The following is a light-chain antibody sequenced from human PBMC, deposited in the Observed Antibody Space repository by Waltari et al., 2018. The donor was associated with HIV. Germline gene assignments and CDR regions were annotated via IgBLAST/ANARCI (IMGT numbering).Light chain of an antibody. J-gene: IGKJ4*01. CDR2: WAS. CDR3: QQCYATPLT. CDR1: PSVLSSSDNNNY. V-gene: IGKV4-1*01. Sequence: DIVMTQSPDSLAVSLGVRGSIHCQSSPSVLSSSDNNNYLVGYQQKPGHPPKLVISWASTRESGVPDRFSGSGSGTDFTLTISSLQAEDGAVYYCQQCYATPLTFGGGTKVEIK.